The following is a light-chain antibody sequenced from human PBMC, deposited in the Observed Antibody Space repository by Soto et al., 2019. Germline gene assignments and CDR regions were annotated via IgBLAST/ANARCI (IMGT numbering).Light chain of an antibody. CDR1: QSVSSSY. CDR3: QQYGGSRT. Sequence: EIVLTQSPGTLSLSPGERATLSCRASQSVSSSYLAWYHQKPGQAPRLLIYGASSRATGIPDRFSGSGSGTDFTLTISRLEPEGFAVYYCQQYGGSRTFGQGTKVEIK. J-gene: IGKJ1*01. CDR2: GAS. V-gene: IGKV3-20*01.